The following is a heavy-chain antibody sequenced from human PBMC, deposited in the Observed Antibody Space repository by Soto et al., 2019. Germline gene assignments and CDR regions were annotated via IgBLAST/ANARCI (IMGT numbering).Heavy chain of an antibody. CDR1: GFSLSTSGVG. Sequence: SGPTLVNPTQTLTPTCTFSGFSLSTSGVGVGWIRQSPGKAPEWLALIYWDDDKRYSASLKSRLTITKDTSKNQVVLTVSDLDPTDTATYYCAHRVLRTVFGLVTTTAIYFDFWGQGTPVTVSS. CDR3: AHRVLRTVFGLVTTTAIYFDF. D-gene: IGHD3-3*01. CDR2: IYWDDDK. V-gene: IGHV2-5*02. J-gene: IGHJ4*02.